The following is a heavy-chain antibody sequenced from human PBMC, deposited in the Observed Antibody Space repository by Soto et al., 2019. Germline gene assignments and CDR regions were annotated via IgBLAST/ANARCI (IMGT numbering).Heavy chain of an antibody. Sequence: QVQLVQSGAEVKKPGASVKVSCKASGYTFTSYGISWVRQAPGQGLEWMGWISAYNGNTNYAQKLQGRVTMTTDTSTSTAYMEPRSLRSDDTAVYYCARSNVVVVAATHLNWFDPWGQGTLVTVSS. CDR3: ARSNVVVVAATHLNWFDP. J-gene: IGHJ5*02. V-gene: IGHV1-18*01. D-gene: IGHD2-15*01. CDR1: GYTFTSYG. CDR2: ISAYNGNT.